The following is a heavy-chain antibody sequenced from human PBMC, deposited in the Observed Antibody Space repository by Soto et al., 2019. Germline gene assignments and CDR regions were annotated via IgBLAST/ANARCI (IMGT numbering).Heavy chain of an antibody. J-gene: IGHJ4*02. V-gene: IGHV3-30*03. Sequence: GGSLRLSCAASGFTFSSYGMHWVRQAPGKGLEWVAVISYDGSNKYYADSVKGRFTISRDNSKNTLYLQMNSLRAEDTAVYYCGRLEGLATISYYFDYWGQGALVTVSS. CDR1: GFTFSSYG. D-gene: IGHD3-9*01. CDR3: GRLEGLATISYYFDY. CDR2: ISYDGSNK.